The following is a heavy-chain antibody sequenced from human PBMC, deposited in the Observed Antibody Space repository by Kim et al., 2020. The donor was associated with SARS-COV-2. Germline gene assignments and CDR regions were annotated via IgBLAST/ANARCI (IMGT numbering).Heavy chain of an antibody. CDR3: ARHSGDYDPFDY. D-gene: IGHD4-17*01. Sequence: SETLSLTCNVSGGSISSNTNYWGWIRQPPGKGLEWIGSIYYSGRTYSGTTYYDPALKSRVTISIDASKSQFSLKLTSMTAADTAVYYCARHSGDYDPFDYWGQGTLVAVSS. V-gene: IGHV4-39*01. J-gene: IGHJ4*02. CDR1: GGSISSNTNY. CDR2: IYYSGRTYSGTT.